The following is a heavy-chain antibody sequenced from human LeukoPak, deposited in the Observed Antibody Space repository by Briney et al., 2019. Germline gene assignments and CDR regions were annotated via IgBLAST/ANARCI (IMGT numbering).Heavy chain of an antibody. D-gene: IGHD2-2*01. J-gene: IGHJ4*02. CDR1: GYTLTELS. V-gene: IGHV1-24*01. CDR2: FDPEDGET. CDR3: ARETYCSSTSCLKYFDY. Sequence: ASVKVSCKVSGYTLTELSMHWVRQAPGKGLEWMGGFDPEDGETIYAQKFQGRVTITRDTSASTAYMDLSSLRSEDTAVYYCARETYCSSTSCLKYFDYWGQGTLVTVSS.